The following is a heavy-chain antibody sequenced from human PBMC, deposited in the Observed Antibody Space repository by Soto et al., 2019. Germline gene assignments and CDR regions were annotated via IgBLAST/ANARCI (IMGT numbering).Heavy chain of an antibody. CDR2: IRSKANSYAT. CDR3: TRHQLELRASMDV. Sequence: GGSLRLSXAASGFTFSGSAMHWVRQASGKGLEWVGRIRSKANSYATAYAASVKGRFTISRDDSKNTAYLQMNSLKTEDTAVYYCTRHQLELRASMDVWGQGTTVTVSS. D-gene: IGHD1-1*01. V-gene: IGHV3-73*01. J-gene: IGHJ6*02. CDR1: GFTFSGSA.